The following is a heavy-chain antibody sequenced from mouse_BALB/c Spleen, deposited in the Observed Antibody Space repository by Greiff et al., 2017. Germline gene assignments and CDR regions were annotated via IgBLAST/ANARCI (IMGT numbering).Heavy chain of an antibody. CDR2: INPGSGGT. CDR1: GYAFTNYL. V-gene: IGHV1-54*02. J-gene: IGHJ3*01. D-gene: IGHD1-1*01. CDR3: LITTGAY. Sequence: QVQLQQSGAELVRPGTSVKVSCKASGYAFTNYLIEWVKQRPGQGLEWIGVINPGSGGTNYNEKFQGKATMTADTSSNTAYLQLSSLTSEDTAVYYCLITTGAYWGQGTLVTVSA.